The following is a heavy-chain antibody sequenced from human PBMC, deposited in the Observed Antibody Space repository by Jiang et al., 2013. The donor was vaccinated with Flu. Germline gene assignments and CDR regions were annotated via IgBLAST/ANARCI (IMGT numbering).Heavy chain of an antibody. CDR1: GYTFTSYD. J-gene: IGHJ4*02. D-gene: IGHD6-13*01. Sequence: GAEVKKPGASVKVSCKASGYTFTSYDINWVRQATGQGLEWMGWMNPNSGNTGYAQKFQGRVTMTRNTSISTAYMELSSLRSEDTAVYYCARGSKKQQLVPLGYWGQGTLVTVSS. CDR3: ARGSKKQQLVPLGY. V-gene: IGHV1-8*01. CDR2: MNPNSGNT.